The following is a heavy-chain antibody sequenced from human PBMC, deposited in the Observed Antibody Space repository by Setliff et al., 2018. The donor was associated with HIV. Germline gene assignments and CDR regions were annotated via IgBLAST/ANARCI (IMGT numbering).Heavy chain of an antibody. Sequence: KPSETLSLTCAVYGGSSSGYYWSWIRQPPGKGLEWIGQINHSGSTRYNPSLKSRVTISVDTSKNQFSLKVNSVTAADTAVYYCARFGVVILRGLDVWGKGTTVTVSS. CDR1: GGSSSGYY. J-gene: IGHJ6*04. V-gene: IGHV4-34*01. CDR2: INHSGST. CDR3: ARFGVVILRGLDV. D-gene: IGHD3-3*01.